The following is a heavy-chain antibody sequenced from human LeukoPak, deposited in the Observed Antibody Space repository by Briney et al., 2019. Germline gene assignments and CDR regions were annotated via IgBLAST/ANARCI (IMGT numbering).Heavy chain of an antibody. J-gene: IGHJ6*03. CDR2: IYSGGIT. D-gene: IGHD3-10*01. CDR3: ARLGIWFGEPNYYYYYMDV. CDR1: GFTFSSYE. V-gene: IGHV3-66*04. Sequence: GGSLRLSCAASGFTFSSYEMNWVRQAPGKGLEWVSVIYSGGITYYADSLTGRFTISRDNSKNTLYLQMNNLRAEDTAVYYCARLGIWFGEPNYYYYYMDVWGKGTTVTISS.